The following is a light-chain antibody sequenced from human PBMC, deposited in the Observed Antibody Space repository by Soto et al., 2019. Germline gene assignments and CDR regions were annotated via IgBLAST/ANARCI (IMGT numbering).Light chain of an antibody. CDR3: QQYGRSPWT. J-gene: IGKJ1*01. CDR2: GAS. CDR1: QSVSSSF. Sequence: EIVLTQSPGTLSLSPGERATLSCSASQSVSSSFLAWYQQKPGQAPRLLIYGASSRATGIPDRFSGSGSGTDFTLNISRLSPSELAAYYCQQYGRSPWTFGQGTKVEIK. V-gene: IGKV3-20*01.